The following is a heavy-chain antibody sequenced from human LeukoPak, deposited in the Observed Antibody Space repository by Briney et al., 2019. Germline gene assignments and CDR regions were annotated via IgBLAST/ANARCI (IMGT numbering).Heavy chain of an antibody. D-gene: IGHD2-15*01. CDR3: ARHKRRVGYCSGGSCPRGAFDI. CDR2: IYYSGST. V-gene: IGHV4-59*08. CDR1: GGSISSYY. Sequence: SETLSLTCTVSGGSISSYYGSWIRQPPGKGLEWIGYIYYSGSTDYNPSLKSRVTISVDTSKNQFSLKLSSVTAADTAVYYCARHKRRVGYCSGGSCPRGAFDIWGQGTMVTVSS. J-gene: IGHJ3*02.